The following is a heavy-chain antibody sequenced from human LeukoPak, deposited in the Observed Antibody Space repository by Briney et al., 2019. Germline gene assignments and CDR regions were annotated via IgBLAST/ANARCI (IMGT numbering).Heavy chain of an antibody. CDR3: ARDVPATRWLQLVEAFDI. D-gene: IGHD5-24*01. J-gene: IGHJ3*02. CDR2: ISAYNGNT. CDR1: GYTFTVYY. V-gene: IGHV1-18*04. Sequence: ASVKVSCKASGYTFTVYYMHWVRQAPGQGLEWMGWISAYNGNTNYAQKLQGRVTMTTDTSTSTAYMELRSLRSDDTAVYYCARDVPATRWLQLVEAFDIWGQGTMVTVSS.